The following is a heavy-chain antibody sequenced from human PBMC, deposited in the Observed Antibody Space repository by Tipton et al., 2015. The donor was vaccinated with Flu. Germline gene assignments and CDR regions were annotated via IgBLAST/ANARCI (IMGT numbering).Heavy chain of an antibody. CDR1: GFTFSSFW. CDR3: ARQLGGGDCY. J-gene: IGHJ4*02. CDR2: IKQDGSEI. V-gene: IGHV3-7*01. Sequence: SLRLSCAASGFTFSSFWMSWVRQAPGKGLEWVANIKQDGSEIHYVGSVRGRFTISRDNSKNSLSLQMNSLRAEDTAVYYCARQLGGGDCYWGQGTLVTVSS. D-gene: IGHD2-21*01.